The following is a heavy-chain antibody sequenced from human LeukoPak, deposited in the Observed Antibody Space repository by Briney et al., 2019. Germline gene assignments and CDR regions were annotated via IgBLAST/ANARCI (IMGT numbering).Heavy chain of an antibody. CDR3: ARDRLHYGEYEKTFDY. Sequence: PGGSLSLSCAASGFTFSSYSMNWVRQAQGQGLEWVSYITFSSSIIYYADSVKGRFTISRDNAKKSLYLQMTSLRAEDTAVYYCARDRLHYGEYEKTFDYWGQGTLVSVSS. J-gene: IGHJ4*02. CDR1: GFTFSSYS. V-gene: IGHV3-48*01. CDR2: ITFSSSII. D-gene: IGHD4-17*01.